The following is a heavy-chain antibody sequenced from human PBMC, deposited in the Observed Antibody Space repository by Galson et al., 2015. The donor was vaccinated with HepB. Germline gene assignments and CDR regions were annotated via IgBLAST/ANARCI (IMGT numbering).Heavy chain of an antibody. D-gene: IGHD5-12*01. Sequence: CAISGDSVSSNNAAWNWIRQSPSRGLEWLGRTYYRSKWYYDYAVSVKSRITINPDTSKNQFSLQLNSVTPEDTAVYYCARDRVDIVAKKMGVYYNGMGVWGQGTTVTVSS. CDR3: ARDRVDIVAKKMGVYYNGMGV. CDR2: TYYRSKWYY. V-gene: IGHV6-1*01. CDR1: GDSVSSNNAA. J-gene: IGHJ6*02.